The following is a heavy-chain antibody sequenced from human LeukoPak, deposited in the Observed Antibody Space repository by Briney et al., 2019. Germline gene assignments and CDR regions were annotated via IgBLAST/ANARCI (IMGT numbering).Heavy chain of an antibody. CDR3: ARVGRGAYCGGDCYYWFDP. CDR1: GYTFTSYG. Sequence: ASVKVSCKASGYTFTSYGISWVRQAPGQGLEWMRWISAYNGNTNYAQKLQGRVTMTTDTSTSTAYMELRSLRSDDTAVYYCARVGRGAYCGGDCYYWFDPWGQGTLVTVSS. CDR2: ISAYNGNT. D-gene: IGHD2-21*02. V-gene: IGHV1-18*01. J-gene: IGHJ5*02.